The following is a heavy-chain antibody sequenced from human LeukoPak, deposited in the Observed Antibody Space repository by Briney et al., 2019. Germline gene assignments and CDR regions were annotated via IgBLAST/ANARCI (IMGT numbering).Heavy chain of an antibody. Sequence: GGSLRLSCAASGFTFSSYEMNWVRQAPGKGLEWVSYISSRGNTIYYADSVKGRFTISRDNAKNSLYLQMNSLRAEDTAVYYCARDHGSDWHYFDYWGQGTLVTVSS. CDR2: ISSRGNTI. CDR3: ARDHGSDWHYFDY. J-gene: IGHJ4*02. V-gene: IGHV3-48*03. CDR1: GFTFSSYE. D-gene: IGHD6-19*01.